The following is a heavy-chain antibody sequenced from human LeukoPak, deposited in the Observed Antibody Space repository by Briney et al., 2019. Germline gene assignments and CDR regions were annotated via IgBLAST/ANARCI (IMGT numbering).Heavy chain of an antibody. CDR2: IKSKTDGETT. CDR3: TISGSPPNFNY. V-gene: IGHV3-15*01. J-gene: IGHJ4*02. Sequence: GGSLRLSCAAYGFTFSHAWMSWVRQPPGKGLEWVGRIKSKTDGETTDYAAPVKGRFTISRDDSKNTLYLQMNSLKTEDTAVYYCTISGSPPNFNYWGQGTLVTVSS. D-gene: IGHD1-26*01. CDR1: GFTFSHAW.